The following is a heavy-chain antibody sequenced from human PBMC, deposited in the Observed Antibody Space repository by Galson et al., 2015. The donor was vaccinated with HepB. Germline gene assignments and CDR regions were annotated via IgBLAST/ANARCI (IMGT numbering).Heavy chain of an antibody. D-gene: IGHD5-18*01. CDR3: ARGWDTDVTSNFDC. V-gene: IGHV3-7*03. CDR1: GFTYNNYW. J-gene: IGHJ4*02. CDR2: IKQDGREK. Sequence: SLRLSCAVSGFTYNNYWMSWVRQAPGRGLEWVANIKQDGREKYYVDSVEGRFTVSRDNAKKTLYLDMNALSVEDTAVYYLARGWDTDVTSNFDCWGQGALVTVSS.